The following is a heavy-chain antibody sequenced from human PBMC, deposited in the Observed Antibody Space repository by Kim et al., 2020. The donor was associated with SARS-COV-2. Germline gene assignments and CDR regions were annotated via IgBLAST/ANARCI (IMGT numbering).Heavy chain of an antibody. CDR1: GFTFSSYG. V-gene: IGHV3-33*06. CDR2: IWYDGSNK. CDR3: AKDRAVGWLQFLYYYYGMDV. Sequence: GGSLRLSCAASGFTFSSYGMHWVRQAPGKGLEWVAVIWYDGSNKYYADSVKGRFTISRDNSKNTLYLQMNSLRAEDTAVYYCAKDRAVGWLQFLYYYYGMDVWGQGTTVTVSS. D-gene: IGHD5-12*01. J-gene: IGHJ6*02.